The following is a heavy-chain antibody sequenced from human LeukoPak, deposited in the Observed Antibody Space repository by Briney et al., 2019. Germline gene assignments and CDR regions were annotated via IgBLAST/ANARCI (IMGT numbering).Heavy chain of an antibody. Sequence: SETLSLTCTVSGGSISSSYWSWIRQPPGKGLEWIGYIYYIGSTNYNPSLKSRVTISVDKSKNQFSMKLSSVTAADSAVYYCARHSGSYYTPLGNWGQGTLVTVSS. CDR3: ARHSGSYYTPLGN. J-gene: IGHJ4*02. CDR2: IYYIGST. V-gene: IGHV4-59*08. CDR1: GGSISSSY. D-gene: IGHD1-26*01.